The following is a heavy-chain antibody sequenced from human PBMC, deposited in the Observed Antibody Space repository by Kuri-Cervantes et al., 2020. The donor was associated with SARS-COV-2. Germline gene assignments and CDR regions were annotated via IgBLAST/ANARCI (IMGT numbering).Heavy chain of an antibody. J-gene: IGHJ6*02. V-gene: IGHV1-3*01. Sequence: ASVKVSCKASGYTFTSYAMHWVRQAPGQRLEWMGWINAGNGNTKYSQKFQGRVTITRDTSTSTAYMELRSLRSDDTAVYYCARGGSYDFWSGYWGYYGMDVWGQGTTVTVSS. D-gene: IGHD3-3*01. CDR3: ARGGSYDFWSGYWGYYGMDV. CDR2: INAGNGNT. CDR1: GYTFTSYA.